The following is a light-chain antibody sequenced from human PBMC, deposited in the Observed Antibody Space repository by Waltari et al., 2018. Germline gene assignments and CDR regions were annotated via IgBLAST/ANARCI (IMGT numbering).Light chain of an antibody. CDR1: PSIGRY. CDR3: QNHERLPAV. J-gene: IGKJ1*01. V-gene: IGKV3-20*01. CDR2: GAS. Sequence: EIVLTQPPGTLSLSQGERATLSCRASPSIGRYLVWYQQKPGQAPRLLIYGASSRAAGIPYRFSGSGSGTDCSLNISRLEPEDFAVYYCQNHERLPAVFGQGTKVEIK.